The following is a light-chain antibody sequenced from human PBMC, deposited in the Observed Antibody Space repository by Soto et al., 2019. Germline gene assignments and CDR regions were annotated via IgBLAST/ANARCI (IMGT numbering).Light chain of an antibody. CDR2: DDS. CDR1: SSDVGYYTL. Sequence: QSALTQHASVSGSPGQSITLSCTGTSSDVGYYTLVSWYQQHPGKAPRLMIHDDSQRPSGVSDRFSGSKSGNTSSLTISGLQAEDEAEYFCCSYAGGSTYVFGSGTKVTVL. V-gene: IGLV2-23*01. J-gene: IGLJ1*01. CDR3: CSYAGGSTYV.